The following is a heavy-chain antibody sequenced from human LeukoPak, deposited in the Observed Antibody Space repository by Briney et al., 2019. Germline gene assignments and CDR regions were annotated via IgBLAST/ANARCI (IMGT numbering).Heavy chain of an antibody. Sequence: PEGSLRLSCAASGFNFSNYDMHWVRRATGKGLEWVSAIGTAADTFYPGSVKGRFTISRENDKNSVYLHMNSLRAEDTAVYYCARGLMEYCNHTSCPFDYWGQGILVTVSS. J-gene: IGHJ4*02. D-gene: IGHD2-2*01. CDR3: ARGLMEYCNHTSCPFDY. CDR2: IGTAADT. V-gene: IGHV3-13*01. CDR1: GFNFSNYD.